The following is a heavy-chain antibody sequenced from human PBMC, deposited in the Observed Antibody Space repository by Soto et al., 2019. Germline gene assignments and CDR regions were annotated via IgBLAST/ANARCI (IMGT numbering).Heavy chain of an antibody. Sequence: QVQLVESGGGVVQPGRSLRLSCAASGFTFSSYGMHWVRQAPGKGLEWVAVISYDGSNKYYADSVKDRFTISRDNSKNTLYLQMNSLRAEDTAVYYCAKADAVAGPFEFDYWGQGTLVTVSS. CDR2: ISYDGSNK. CDR3: AKADAVAGPFEFDY. CDR1: GFTFSSYG. J-gene: IGHJ4*02. V-gene: IGHV3-30*18. D-gene: IGHD6-19*01.